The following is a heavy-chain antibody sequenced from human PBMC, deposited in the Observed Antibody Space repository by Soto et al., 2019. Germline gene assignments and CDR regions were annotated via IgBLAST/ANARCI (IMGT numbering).Heavy chain of an antibody. CDR1: GFTFGDYA. Sequence: GGSLRLSCTASGFTFGDYAMSWFRQAPGKGLEWVGFIRSKAYGGTTEYAASVKGRFTISRDDSKSIAYLQMNSLKAEDTAVYYCTASGGLLHLDYWGQGTLVTVSS. CDR2: IRSKAYGGTT. CDR3: TASGGLLHLDY. J-gene: IGHJ4*02. D-gene: IGHD2-15*01. V-gene: IGHV3-49*03.